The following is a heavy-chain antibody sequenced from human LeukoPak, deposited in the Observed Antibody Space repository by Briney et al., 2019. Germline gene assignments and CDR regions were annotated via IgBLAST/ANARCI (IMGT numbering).Heavy chain of an antibody. J-gene: IGHJ6*03. CDR1: GFTFSNAW. V-gene: IGHV3-15*01. CDR3: TTGLYSRSRYYYYYMDV. D-gene: IGHD6-13*01. CDR2: IKSKTDGGTT. Sequence: GGSLRLSCAASGFTFSNAWMSWVRQAPGKGLEWVGRIKSKTDGGTTDYAAPVKGRFTISRDDSKNTLYLQMNSLKTEDTAVYYWTTGLYSRSRYYYYYMDVWGKGTTVTVSS.